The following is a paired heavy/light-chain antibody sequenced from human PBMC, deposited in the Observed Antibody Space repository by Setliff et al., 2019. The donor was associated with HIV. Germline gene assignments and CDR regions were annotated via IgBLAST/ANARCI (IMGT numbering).Light chain of an antibody. CDR2: GAS. V-gene: IGKV3-15*01. J-gene: IGKJ2*03. CDR3: QQYNNWPPMYS. Sequence: EIVMTQSPATLSVSPGERATLSCRASQSVSSSYLAWYQQKPGQAPRLLIYGASTRATGIPARFSGSGSGTEFTLTISSLQSEDFAVYYCQQYNNWPPMYSFGQGTKLEIK. CDR1: QSVSSSY.
Heavy chain of an antibody. V-gene: IGHV3-7*01. J-gene: IGHJ6*02. Sequence: EVQLVESGGGLVQPGGSLRLSCAASGFTFSSYWMSWVRQAPGKGLEWVANIKQDGSEKYYVDSVKGRFTISRDNAKNSLYLQMNSLRAEDTAVYYCAREGRRWLRSHYYYYYGMDVWGQGTTVTVSS. CDR1: GFTFSSYW. CDR3: AREGRRWLRSHYYYYYGMDV. CDR2: IKQDGSEK. D-gene: IGHD5-12*01.